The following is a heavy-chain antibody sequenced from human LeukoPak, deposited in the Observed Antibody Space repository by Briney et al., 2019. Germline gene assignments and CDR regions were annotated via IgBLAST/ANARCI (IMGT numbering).Heavy chain of an antibody. CDR1: GGSISSYY. CDR2: IYYSGTT. V-gene: IGHV4-59*01. D-gene: IGHD3-22*01. J-gene: IGHJ5*02. CDR3: ARNSYYYDTSGYLRWFDP. Sequence: PSETLSFTCTVSGGSISSYYWSWIRQPPGKGLEWIGYIYYSGTTNYNPSLKSRVTILVDTSKNQFSLKLSSVTASDTAVYYCARNSYYYDTSGYLRWFDPWGQGTLVTVSS.